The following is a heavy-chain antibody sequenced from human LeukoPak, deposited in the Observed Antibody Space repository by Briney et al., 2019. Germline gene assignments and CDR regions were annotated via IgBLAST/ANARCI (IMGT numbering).Heavy chain of an antibody. Sequence: GASVKVSRKASGYTFTNHGIHWVRQAPGQGFEWMGWITPYNGYTNYALKFQDRVTMTTDTSTSTVYMELRSLISDDTAVYYCARDLFPIVGANPFDYWGQGTLVTVSS. CDR3: ARDLFPIVGANPFDY. J-gene: IGHJ4*02. CDR1: GYTFTNHG. CDR2: ITPYNGYT. D-gene: IGHD1-26*01. V-gene: IGHV1-18*01.